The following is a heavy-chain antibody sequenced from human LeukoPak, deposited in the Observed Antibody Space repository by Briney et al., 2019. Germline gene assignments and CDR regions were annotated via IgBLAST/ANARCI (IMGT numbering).Heavy chain of an antibody. Sequence: GGSLRLSCAASGFTFSSYGMHWVRQAPGKGLEWVAVIWYDGSNKYYADSVKGRFTISRDNSKNTLYLQMNSPRAEDTAVYYCAARHDSSGYWVDYWGQGTLITVSS. CDR2: IWYDGSNK. D-gene: IGHD3-22*01. CDR1: GFTFSSYG. V-gene: IGHV3-33*01. J-gene: IGHJ4*02. CDR3: AARHDSSGYWVDY.